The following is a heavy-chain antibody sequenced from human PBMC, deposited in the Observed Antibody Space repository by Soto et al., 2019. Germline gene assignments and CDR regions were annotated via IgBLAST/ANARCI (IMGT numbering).Heavy chain of an antibody. CDR3: ARWGYYYASSGQGGMDV. Sequence: GGSLRLSCAASGFTFSSYGMHWVRQAPGKGLEWVAVIWYDGSNKYYADSVKGRFTISRDNSKNTLYLQMNSLRAEDTAVYYCARWGYYYASSGQGGMDVWGQGTTVTVSS. J-gene: IGHJ6*02. CDR2: IWYDGSNK. V-gene: IGHV3-33*01. D-gene: IGHD3-22*01. CDR1: GFTFSSYG.